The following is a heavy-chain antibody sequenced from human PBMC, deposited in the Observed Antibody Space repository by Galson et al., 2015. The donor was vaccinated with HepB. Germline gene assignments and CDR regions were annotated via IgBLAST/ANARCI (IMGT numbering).Heavy chain of an antibody. CDR2: LWYDGSNN. CDR1: GFTFRNYG. D-gene: IGHD2-2*01. Sequence: SLRLSCAASGFTFRNYGMHWVRQAPGKGLEWVAILWYDGSNNNYVDSYTDSVKGRFTISRDNSKYTLYLQMNSLRVDDTAVYFCSRDEVTSSYYLHWGQGTPVTVSS. V-gene: IGHV3-33*01. J-gene: IGHJ1*01. CDR3: SRDEVTSSYYLH.